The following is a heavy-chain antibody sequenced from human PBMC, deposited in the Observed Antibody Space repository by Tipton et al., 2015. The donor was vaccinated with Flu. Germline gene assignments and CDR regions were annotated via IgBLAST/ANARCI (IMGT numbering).Heavy chain of an antibody. D-gene: IGHD2-2*01. CDR3: ARVPNPAVVPDSTYAFDI. CDR1: GYSLTVHY. V-gene: IGHV1-2*02. CDR2: VNTNDNGT. J-gene: IGHJ3*02. Sequence: QLVQSGAEVKKPGASVKVSCQGSGYSLTVHYIHWVRQAPGQGLEWLGWVNTNDNGTRYPQKFQGRVSLTRDTSLRMVYMELTSLRSDDTAVYYCARVPNPAVVPDSTYAFDIWGQGSPVTVSS.